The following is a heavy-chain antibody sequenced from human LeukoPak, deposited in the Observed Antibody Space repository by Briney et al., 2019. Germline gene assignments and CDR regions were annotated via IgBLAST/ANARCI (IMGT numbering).Heavy chain of an antibody. V-gene: IGHV3-30-3*01. J-gene: IGHJ5*02. Sequence: GGSLRLSCAASGFTFSSYAMHWVRQAPGKGLEWVAVISYDGSNKYYADSVKGRFTISRDNSKNTLYLQMNSLRAEDTAVYYCARARPPTSDSSSWRSGWFDPWGQGTLVTVSS. CDR1: GFTFSSYA. D-gene: IGHD6-13*01. CDR2: ISYDGSNK. CDR3: ARARPPTSDSSSWRSGWFDP.